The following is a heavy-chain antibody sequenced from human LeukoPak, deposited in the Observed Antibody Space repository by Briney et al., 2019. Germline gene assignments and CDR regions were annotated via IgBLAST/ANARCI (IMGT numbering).Heavy chain of an antibody. CDR2: ISYDGSNK. CDR3: AKDRAPRYCSGGSCSNYYYYGMDV. Sequence: GGSLRLSCAASGFTFSSYGMHWVRQAPGKGLEWVAVISYDGSNKYYADSVKGRFTISRDNSKNTLYLQMNSLRAEDTAVYYCAKDRAPRYCSGGSCSNYYYYGMDVWGQGTTVTVSS. J-gene: IGHJ6*02. CDR1: GFTFSSYG. V-gene: IGHV3-30*18. D-gene: IGHD2-15*01.